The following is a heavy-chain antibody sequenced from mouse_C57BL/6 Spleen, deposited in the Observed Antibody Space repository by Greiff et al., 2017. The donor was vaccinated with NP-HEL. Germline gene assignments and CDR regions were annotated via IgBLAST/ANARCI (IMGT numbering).Heavy chain of an antibody. CDR3: ARDLGNGHYAMDY. J-gene: IGHJ4*01. V-gene: IGHV3-6*01. CDR2: ISYDGSN. Sequence: EVQLQESGPGLVKPSQSLSLTCSVTGYSITSGYYWNWIRQFPGNKLEWMGYISYDGSNNYNPSLKNRISITRDTSKNQFFLKLNSVTTEDTATYYCARDLGNGHYAMDYWGQGTSVTVSS. D-gene: IGHD3-1*01. CDR1: GYSITSGYY.